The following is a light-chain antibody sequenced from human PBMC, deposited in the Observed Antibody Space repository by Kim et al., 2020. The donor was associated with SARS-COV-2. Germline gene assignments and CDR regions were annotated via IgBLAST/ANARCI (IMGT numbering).Light chain of an antibody. J-gene: IGLJ3*02. CDR3: YSATDNNLV. CDR2: KDN. V-gene: IGLV3-27*01. Sequence: SVFPGQTAIITCSGDVLARKYVRWFQQTPGQAPVLIIYKDNERPSGIPERFSGSSSGTTVTLTISGAQVEDEADYYCYSATDNNLVFGGGTQLTVL. CDR1: VLARKY.